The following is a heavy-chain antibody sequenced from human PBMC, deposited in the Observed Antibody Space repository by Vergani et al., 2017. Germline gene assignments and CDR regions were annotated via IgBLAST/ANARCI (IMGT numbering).Heavy chain of an antibody. J-gene: IGHJ4*02. V-gene: IGHV4-39*01. CDR3: ARVGCSSTSCYRAAPRYFDY. CDR1: GGSISSSSYY. Sequence: QLQLQESGPGLVKPSETLSLTCTVSGGSISSSSYYWGWIRQPPGKGLEWIGSIYYSGSTYYNPSLKSRVTISVDTSKNQFSLKLSSVTAADTAVYYCARVGCSSTSCYRAAPRYFDYWGQGTLVTVSS. CDR2: IYYSGST. D-gene: IGHD2-2*02.